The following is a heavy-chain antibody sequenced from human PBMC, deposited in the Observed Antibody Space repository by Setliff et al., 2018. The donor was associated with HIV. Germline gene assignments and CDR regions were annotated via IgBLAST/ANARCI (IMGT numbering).Heavy chain of an antibody. D-gene: IGHD3-10*01. J-gene: IGHJ5*02. CDR1: GGSFRGYY. V-gene: IGHV4-34*01. CDR3: ARSTYYYGSGKGSGWFDP. Sequence: KTSETLSLTCTVYGGSFRGYYWSWIRQPPGMGLEWIGYIYHSGSTYYNPSLKSRVTISIDRSKNQFSLKLSSVTAADTAVYYCARSTYYYGSGKGSGWFDPWGQGTLVTVSS. CDR2: IYHSGST.